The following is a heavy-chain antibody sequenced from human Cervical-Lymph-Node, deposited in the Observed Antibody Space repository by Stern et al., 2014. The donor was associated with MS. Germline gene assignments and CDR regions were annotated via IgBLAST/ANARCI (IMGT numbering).Heavy chain of an antibody. J-gene: IGHJ3*02. CDR3: ARIASGDYGSRSDALDI. CDR2: NDWDDDK. V-gene: IGHV2-70*01. CDR1: GFSLSTSGMC. D-gene: IGHD4-17*01. Sequence: QITLKESGPALVKPTQTLTLTCTFSGFSLSTSGMCVSWIRQPPGKALEWLALNDWDDDKYYSTSLKTRLTISKDTSKNQVVLTMTNMDPVDTATYYCARIASGDYGSRSDALDIWGQGTMVTVSS.